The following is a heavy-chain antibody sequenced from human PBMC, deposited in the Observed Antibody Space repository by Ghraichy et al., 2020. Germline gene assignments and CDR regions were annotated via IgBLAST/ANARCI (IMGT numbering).Heavy chain of an antibody. CDR3: ARMDYGSAADF. J-gene: IGHJ4*02. CDR2: ISTSGTE. D-gene: IGHD3-10*01. V-gene: IGHV3-48*02. Sequence: GGSLRLSCAASGFTFTNYAMNWVRQAPGKGLEWVSYISTSGTEHYADSVKGRFTISRDNAKNSVYLQMNSLRDEDTAMYYCARMDYGSAADFWGQGTLVTVSS. CDR1: GFTFTNYA.